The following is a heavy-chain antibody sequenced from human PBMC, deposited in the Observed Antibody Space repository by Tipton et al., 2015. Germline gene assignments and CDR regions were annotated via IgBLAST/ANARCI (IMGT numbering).Heavy chain of an antibody. J-gene: IGHJ4*02. CDR1: GFIYDDYA. CDR3: AKDRASYSSTWYELL. V-gene: IGHV3-9*01. D-gene: IGHD6-13*01. Sequence: SLRLSCAASGFIYDDYAMDWVRQAPGKGLERVSGISWNSGYIDYADSVKGRFTISRDNAKNSLYLQMNSLRAEDTAVYYCAKDRASYSSTWYELLWGQGTLVTVSS. CDR2: ISWNSGYI.